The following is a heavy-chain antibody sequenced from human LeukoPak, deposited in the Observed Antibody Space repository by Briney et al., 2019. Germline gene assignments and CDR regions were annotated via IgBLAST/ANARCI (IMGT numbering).Heavy chain of an antibody. J-gene: IGHJ5*02. V-gene: IGHV1-69*06. CDR3: ASGYSSSWNNWFDP. CDR2: IIPIFGTA. Sequence: ASVKVSCKASGGTFSSYAISWVRRAPGEGLEWVGGIIPIFGTANYAQKFQGRVTITADKSTSTAYMELSSLRSEDTAVYYCASGYSSSWNNWFDPWGQGTLVTVSS. CDR1: GGTFSSYA. D-gene: IGHD6-13*01.